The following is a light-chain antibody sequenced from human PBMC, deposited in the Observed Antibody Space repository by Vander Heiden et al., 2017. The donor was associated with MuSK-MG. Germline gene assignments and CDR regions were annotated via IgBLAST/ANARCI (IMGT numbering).Light chain of an antibody. J-gene: IGKJ2*01. CDR3: HQEDSTRST. V-gene: IGKV4-1*01. CDR1: QSVLYSSNNKNY. CDR2: WAS. Sequence: DIVMTQSPASLAVSLGERATINCKSSQSVLYSSNNKNYLAWYQQKPGQPPKLLIYWASTRESGVPDRFSGSGSGTDFTLTIISLQAEDVAVYYCHQEDSTRSTFGPGTKMEIK.